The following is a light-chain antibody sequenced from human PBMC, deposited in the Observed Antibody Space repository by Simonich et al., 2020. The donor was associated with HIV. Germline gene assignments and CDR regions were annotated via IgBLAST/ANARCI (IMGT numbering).Light chain of an antibody. CDR1: QNINNY. V-gene: IGKV3-11*01. Sequence: EIVLTQSPATLSLSPGERATLSCRASQNINNYVAWYQKKPGQAPRILIWDASNRAPGIPARFSGSGSVTDFTLTISSLQPEDFAVYYCQQRSNWSTFGQGTKLEIK. CDR2: DAS. CDR3: QQRSNWST. J-gene: IGKJ2*01.